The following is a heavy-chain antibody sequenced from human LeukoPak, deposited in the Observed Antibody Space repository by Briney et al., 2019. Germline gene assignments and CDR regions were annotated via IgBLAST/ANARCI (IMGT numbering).Heavy chain of an antibody. V-gene: IGHV4-38-2*02. J-gene: IGHJ5*02. CDR1: GYSFSSGYY. D-gene: IGHD6-13*01. CDR3: ARAYSSSWYWNWFDP. Sequence: PSETLTLTCTVSGYSFSSGYYWGWIRQPPGKGLEWSGYIYPTGSTYYTPSRKSRVTISVDTSKNQFSVKVNSVSAADTAVYYCARAYSSSWYWNWFDPWGQGALVTVSS. CDR2: IYPTGST.